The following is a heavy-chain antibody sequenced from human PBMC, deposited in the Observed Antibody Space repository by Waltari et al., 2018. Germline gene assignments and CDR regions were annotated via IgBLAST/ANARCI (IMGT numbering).Heavy chain of an antibody. Sequence: QVQLQESGPGLVKPSQTLSLTCTVSGGSISSGSYYWSWIRQPAGKGLEWIGRIYTSGSTNYNPPLKSRVTISVDTSKNQFSLKLSSVTAADTAVYYCARELEKLVKWVDPWGQGTLVTVSS. D-gene: IGHD3-9*01. CDR3: ARELEKLVKWVDP. J-gene: IGHJ5*02. V-gene: IGHV4-61*02. CDR1: GGSISSGSYY. CDR2: IYTSGST.